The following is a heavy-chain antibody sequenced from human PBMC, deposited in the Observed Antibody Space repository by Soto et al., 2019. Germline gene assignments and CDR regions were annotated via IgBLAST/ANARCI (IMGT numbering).Heavy chain of an antibody. CDR1: GYTFTSYG. J-gene: IGHJ5*02. Sequence: QVQLVQSGGEVKKPGASVKVSCKASGYTFTSYGISWVRQAPGQGLEWMGRISAYTGNTNYAQKLQGRVTMTTDTSTSAGYMELRSLRSDGPAVDYWAGVVGALGHWCDPWGQGTLVTVSS. V-gene: IGHV1-18*01. CDR3: AGVVGALGHWCDP. D-gene: IGHD1-26*01. CDR2: ISAYTGNT.